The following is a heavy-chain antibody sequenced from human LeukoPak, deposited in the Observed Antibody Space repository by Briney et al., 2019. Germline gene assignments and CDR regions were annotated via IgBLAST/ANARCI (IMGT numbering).Heavy chain of an antibody. Sequence: PGGSLRLSCAASGFTFSSYGMHWVRQAPGKGLEWVAVIWYDGSNKYYADSVKGRFTISRDNSKNTLYLQMNSLRAEDTAVYYCAKGSHSYYDFWSGYYKIAVYFDYWGQGTLVTVSS. CDR1: GFTFSSYG. CDR3: AKGSHSYYDFWSGYYKIAVYFDY. V-gene: IGHV3-33*06. CDR2: IWYDGSNK. D-gene: IGHD3-3*01. J-gene: IGHJ4*02.